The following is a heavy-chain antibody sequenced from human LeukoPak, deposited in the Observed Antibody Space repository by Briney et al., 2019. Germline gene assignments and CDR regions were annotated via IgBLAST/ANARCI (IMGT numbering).Heavy chain of an antibody. J-gene: IGHJ3*02. CDR3: ARAYYYDSSGYPDAFDI. CDR1: GGSISSYY. CDR2: IYYSGST. V-gene: IGHV4-59*01. Sequence: SETLSLTCTVSGGSISSYYWSWIRQPPGKGLEWIGYIYYSGSTNYNPSLKSRVAISVDTSKNQFSLKLSSVTAAETAVYYCARAYYYDSSGYPDAFDIWGQGTMVTVSS. D-gene: IGHD3-22*01.